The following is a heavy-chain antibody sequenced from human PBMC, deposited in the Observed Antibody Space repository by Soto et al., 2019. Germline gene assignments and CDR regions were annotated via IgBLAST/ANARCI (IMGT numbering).Heavy chain of an antibody. CDR2: IYYSGST. D-gene: IGHD4-17*01. V-gene: IGHV4-59*01. J-gene: IGHJ5*02. CDR1: GGSISSYY. CDR3: ASSPPSPVSHHWFDP. Sequence: SETLSLTCTVSGGSISSYYWSWIRQPPGKGLEWIGYIYYSGSTNYNPSLKSRVTISVDTSKNQFSLKLSSVTAADTAVYYCASSPPSPVSHHWFDPWGQGTRVTVSS.